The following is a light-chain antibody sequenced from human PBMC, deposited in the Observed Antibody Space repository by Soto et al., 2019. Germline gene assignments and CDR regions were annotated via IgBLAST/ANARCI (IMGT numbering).Light chain of an antibody. J-gene: IGLJ1*01. CDR1: SSNIGAGSD. CDR2: DNN. CDR3: QSYDSSLGGWV. Sequence: QSVLTQPPSVSGAPGQRVTISRTGRSSNIGAGSDVHWYQQLPGTAPTLLIYDNNYRPSGVPDRFSGSKSGTSASLAITGLQAEDEADYYCQSYDSSLGGWVFGTGTKVTVL. V-gene: IGLV1-40*01.